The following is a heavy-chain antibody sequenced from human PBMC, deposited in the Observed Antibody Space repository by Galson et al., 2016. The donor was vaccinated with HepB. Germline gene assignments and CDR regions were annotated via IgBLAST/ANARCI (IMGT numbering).Heavy chain of an antibody. CDR2: IDTDGRSS. D-gene: IGHD2-15*01. Sequence: SLRLSCAASGFSFSSYWMYWVRQAPGQGLVWVSHIDTDGRSSYYADSVKGRFTISRDNAENTLSLKMNSLRSEDTAVYVCVRDGPFSDIDLDVWGKGTTVTVSS. CDR1: GFSFSSYW. V-gene: IGHV3-74*01. J-gene: IGHJ6*04. CDR3: VRDGPFSDIDLDV.